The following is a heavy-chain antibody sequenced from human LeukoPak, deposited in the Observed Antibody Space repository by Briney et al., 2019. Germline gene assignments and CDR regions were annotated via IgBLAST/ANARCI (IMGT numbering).Heavy chain of an antibody. CDR1: GYTFTGYY. D-gene: IGHD1-26*01. Sequence: ASVKVSCKASGYTFTGYYMHWVRQAPGKGLEWMGGFDPEDGETIYAQKFQGRVTMTEDTSADTAYMELSSLRSEDTAVYYCATVSGGSYQDYWGQGTLVTVSS. CDR3: ATVSGGSYQDY. J-gene: IGHJ4*02. V-gene: IGHV1-24*01. CDR2: FDPEDGET.